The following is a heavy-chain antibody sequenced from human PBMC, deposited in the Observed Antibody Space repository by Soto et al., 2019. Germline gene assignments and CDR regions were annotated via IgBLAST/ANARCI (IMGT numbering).Heavy chain of an antibody. CDR1: GFTFSSYA. J-gene: IGHJ5*02. CDR2: ISGSGGST. D-gene: IGHD3-10*01. V-gene: IGHV3-23*01. CDR3: AKAGTIGPPVPFDP. Sequence: GGSLRLSCAASGFTFSSYAMSWVRQAPGKGLEWVSAISGSGGSTYYADSGKGRFTISRDNSKNTLYLQMNSLGAEDTAVYYCAKAGTIGPPVPFDPWGQGTLVTVSS.